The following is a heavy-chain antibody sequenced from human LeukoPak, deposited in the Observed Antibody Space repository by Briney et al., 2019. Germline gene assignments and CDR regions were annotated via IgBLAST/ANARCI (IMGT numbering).Heavy chain of an antibody. CDR2: IYNSGIT. CDR3: ARMIERRTLHFDY. CDR1: GGSIRSNY. J-gene: IGHJ4*02. Sequence: SETLSLTCTVSGGSIRSNYWSWIRQPPGKGLEWIGHIYNSGITNYNPSLKSRVTISVDPSKNQFSLKLTSVTAADTAVYYCARMIERRTLHFDYWGQGTLVTVSS. V-gene: IGHV4-59*01. D-gene: IGHD1-1*01.